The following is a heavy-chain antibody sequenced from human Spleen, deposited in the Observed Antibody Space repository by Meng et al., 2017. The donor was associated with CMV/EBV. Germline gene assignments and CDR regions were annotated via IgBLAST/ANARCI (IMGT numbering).Heavy chain of an antibody. CDR3: AKLKGVDTAVVPPS. D-gene: IGHD5-18*01. CDR2: VSTSGTYI. CDR1: GFTFSSYT. J-gene: IGHJ4*02. V-gene: IGHV3-21*01. Sequence: GESLKISCSASGFTFSSYTTTWVRVAPGKGLEWVSFVSTSGTYIYYADSVEGRFTISRDNAKNSLYLQMNSLRAEDTAVYFCAKLKGVDTAVVPPSWGQGTLVTVSS.